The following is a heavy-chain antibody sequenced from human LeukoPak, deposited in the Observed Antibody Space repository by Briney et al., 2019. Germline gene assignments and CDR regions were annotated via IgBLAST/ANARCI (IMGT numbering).Heavy chain of an antibody. D-gene: IGHD3-3*01. CDR3: ARGYCSSTSCEQIGRHLRFLEWLFPAFDY. CDR1: GYTFTGYY. V-gene: IGHV1-2*02. J-gene: IGHJ4*02. CDR2: INPNSGGT. Sequence: ASVKVSCKASGYTFTGYYMHWVRQAPGQGLEWMGWINPNSGGTNYAQKFQGRVTMTRDTSISTAYMELSRLRSEDTAVYYCARGYCSSTSCEQIGRHLRFLEWLFPAFDYWGQGTLVTVSS.